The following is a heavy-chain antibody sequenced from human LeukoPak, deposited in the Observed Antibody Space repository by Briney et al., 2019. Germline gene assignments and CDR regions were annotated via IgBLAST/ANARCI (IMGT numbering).Heavy chain of an antibody. V-gene: IGHV3-30-3*01. Sequence: GGSLRLSCAASGFTLSSYAMHWVRQAPGKGLEWVEVISYDGSNKYYADSVKGRFTISRDNSKNTLYLQMNSQRAEDTAVYYCARDGGFVVVTYYFDYWGQGTLVTVSS. CDR1: GFTLSSYA. CDR2: ISYDGSNK. J-gene: IGHJ4*02. D-gene: IGHD2-21*02. CDR3: ARDGGFVVVTYYFDY.